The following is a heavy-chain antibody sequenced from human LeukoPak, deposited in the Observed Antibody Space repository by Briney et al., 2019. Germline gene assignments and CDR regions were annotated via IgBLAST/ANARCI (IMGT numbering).Heavy chain of an antibody. CDR3: ARDLGSFTFDFDF. Sequence: ASVKVSCKASVYTFTGYYMHWVRQAPGQGLEWMGWIIPSSGDTNFAQKFRGRVTMTRDTSISTAYMGLSSLRSDDTAVYYCARDLGSFTFDFDFWGQGTLVTVSS. V-gene: IGHV1-2*02. CDR2: IIPSSGDT. D-gene: IGHD1-26*01. J-gene: IGHJ4*02. CDR1: VYTFTGYY.